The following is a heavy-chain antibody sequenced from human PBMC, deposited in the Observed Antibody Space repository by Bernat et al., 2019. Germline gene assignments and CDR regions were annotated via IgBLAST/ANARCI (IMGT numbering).Heavy chain of an antibody. D-gene: IGHD4-17*01. V-gene: IGHV3-23*01. CDR1: GFTFSSYA. J-gene: IGHJ3*02. CDR2: ISGSGGST. Sequence: EVQLLESGGGLVQPGGSLRLSCAASGFTFSSYAMSWVRQAPGKGLEWVSAISGSGGSTYYADSVKGRFTISRDNSKNTPYLQMNSLRAEDTAVYYCEGRVYGDRRRAFDIWGQGTMVTVSS. CDR3: EGRVYGDRRRAFDI.